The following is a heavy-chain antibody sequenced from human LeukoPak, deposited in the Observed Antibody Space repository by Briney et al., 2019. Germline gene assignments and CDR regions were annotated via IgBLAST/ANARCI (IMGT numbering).Heavy chain of an antibody. V-gene: IGHV3-30*02. Sequence: GGSLRLSCAASGFTFSSYGMHWARQAPGKGLEWVAFIRYDGSGKYYADSVKGRFTTSRDNSKSTLYLQMNSLRAEDTAVYYCAKGSKAVVFTRDHYMDVWGKGTTVTFSS. CDR3: AKGSKAVVFTRDHYMDV. CDR1: GFTFSSYG. D-gene: IGHD3-22*01. CDR2: IRYDGSGK. J-gene: IGHJ6*03.